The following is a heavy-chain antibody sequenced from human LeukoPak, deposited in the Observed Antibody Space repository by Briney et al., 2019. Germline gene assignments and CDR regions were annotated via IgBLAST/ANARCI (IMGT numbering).Heavy chain of an antibody. CDR2: ISIYNGNT. CDR1: GYTFTNYG. Sequence: AXVKVSCKASGYTFTNYGISWVRQAPGQGLEWMGWISIYNGNTDYAQKLRGRVTMTTDTSTSTAYMELRSLGSDDTAVYYCARITYDFWSGYYMPDDPWGQGTLVTVSS. D-gene: IGHD3-3*01. CDR3: ARITYDFWSGYYMPDDP. J-gene: IGHJ5*02. V-gene: IGHV1-18*01.